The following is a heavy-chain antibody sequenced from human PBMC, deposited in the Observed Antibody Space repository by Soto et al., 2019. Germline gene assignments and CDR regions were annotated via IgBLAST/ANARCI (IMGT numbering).Heavy chain of an antibody. CDR2: ISSSSSTI. V-gene: IGHV3-48*01. J-gene: IGHJ4*02. Sequence: GGSLRLSCAASGFTFSSYSMNWVRQAPGKGLEWVSYISSSSSTIYYADSVKGRFTISRDNAKNSLYLQMNSLRAEDTAVYYCASPGILEWLYYFDYWGQGALVTVSS. D-gene: IGHD3-3*01. CDR1: GFTFSSYS. CDR3: ASPGILEWLYYFDY.